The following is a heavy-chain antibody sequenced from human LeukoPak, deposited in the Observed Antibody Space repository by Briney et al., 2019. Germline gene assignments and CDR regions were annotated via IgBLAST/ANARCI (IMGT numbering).Heavy chain of an antibody. CDR3: ARDRFGALDY. Sequence: GGSLRLSCAASGFTFSSYAMHWVRQAPGKGLEWVAVISYDGSNKYCADSVKGRYTISRDNSKNTLYLQMNSLRAEDTAVYYCARDRFGALDYWGQGTLVTVSS. CDR1: GFTFSSYA. V-gene: IGHV3-30-3*01. CDR2: ISYDGSNK. D-gene: IGHD3-10*01. J-gene: IGHJ4*02.